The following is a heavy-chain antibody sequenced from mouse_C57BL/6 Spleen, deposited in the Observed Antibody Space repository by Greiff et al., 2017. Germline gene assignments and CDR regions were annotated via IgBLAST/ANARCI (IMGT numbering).Heavy chain of an antibody. V-gene: IGHV5-4*01. D-gene: IGHD2-2*01. CDR3: ARDGYDGPWFAY. CDR1: GFTFSSYA. CDR2: ISDGGSYT. J-gene: IGHJ3*01. Sequence: EVKLVESGGGLVKPGGSLKLSCAASGFTFSSYAMSWVRQTPEKRLEWVATISDGGSYTYYPDNVKGRFTISRDNAKNNLYLQMSHLKSEDTAMYYCARDGYDGPWFAYWGQGTLVTVSA.